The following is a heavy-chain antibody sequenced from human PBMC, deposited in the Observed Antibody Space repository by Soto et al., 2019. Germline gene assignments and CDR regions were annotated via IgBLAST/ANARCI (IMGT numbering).Heavy chain of an antibody. D-gene: IGHD2-2*01. CDR3: AKVIRYEIYGSYFDY. Sequence: EVQLLESGGGLVQPGGSLRLSCAASGFTFSSYAMSWVRQAPGKGLEWVSAISGSGGSTYYADSVKGRFTISRDNSKNTPYLQMTRLSAEDTAVYYCAKVIRYEIYGSYFDYWGQGTLVPVSS. V-gene: IGHV3-23*01. CDR1: GFTFSSYA. CDR2: ISGSGGST. J-gene: IGHJ4*02.